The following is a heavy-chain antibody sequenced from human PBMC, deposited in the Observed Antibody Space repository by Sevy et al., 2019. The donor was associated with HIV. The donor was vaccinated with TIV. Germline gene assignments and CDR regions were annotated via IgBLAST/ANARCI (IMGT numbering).Heavy chain of an antibody. J-gene: IGHJ6*02. CDR2: VYYSGST. CDR3: ARDLTVRAAPHPGAAYGMDV. D-gene: IGHD6-25*01. V-gene: IGHV4-59*01. CDR1: GGSISSYY. Sequence: SETLSLTCTVSGGSISSYYWSWIRLPPGKGLEWIGYVYYSGSTNDNPSLNSRVTISVDTSKNQFSLKLSSVTAADTAVYYCARDLTVRAAPHPGAAYGMDVWGQGTTVTVSS.